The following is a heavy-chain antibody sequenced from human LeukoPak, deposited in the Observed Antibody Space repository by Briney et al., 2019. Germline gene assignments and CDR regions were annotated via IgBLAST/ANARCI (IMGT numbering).Heavy chain of an antibody. CDR1: GFTFSSAW. J-gene: IGHJ4*02. CDR3: AAFAAGG. CDR2: IKSKNDGGTA. V-gene: IGHV3-15*01. D-gene: IGHD2-15*01. Sequence: GGSLRLSWAASGFTFSSAWMSWVRQAPGKGLEWVGRIKSKNDGGTADYAAPVKGRITISRDDSNNTLDLQMNSLETEDTAVYYCAAFAAGGWGQGTLVTVSS.